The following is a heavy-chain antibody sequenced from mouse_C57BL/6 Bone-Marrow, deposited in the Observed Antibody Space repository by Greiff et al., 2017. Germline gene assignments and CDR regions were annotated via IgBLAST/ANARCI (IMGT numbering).Heavy chain of an antibody. CDR3: AREGLYYYGLHWYLDV. Sequence: QVQLQQPGAELVMPGASVKLSCKASGYTFTSYWMHWVKQRPGQGLEWIGEIDPSDSYTNYNQKFKGKSTLTVDKSSSTAYMQLSSLTSEDSAVYYCAREGLYYYGLHWYLDVWATGTTVTVSS. V-gene: IGHV1-69*01. J-gene: IGHJ1*03. CDR1: GYTFTSYW. D-gene: IGHD1-1*01. CDR2: IDPSDSYT.